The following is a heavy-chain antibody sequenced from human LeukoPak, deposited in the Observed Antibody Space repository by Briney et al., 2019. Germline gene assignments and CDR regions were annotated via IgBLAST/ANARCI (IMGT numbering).Heavy chain of an antibody. Sequence: GGSLRLSCVASGFTSNIYDISWVRQAPGKGLEWVSAISGRTTATYYAGSVTGRFIISRDYSKNIIYLETNSLRAEDTALYYCAKDRDGTIWFGSFDSWGQGTLVTVSS. CDR2: ISGRTTAT. D-gene: IGHD3-10*01. CDR1: GFTSNIYD. CDR3: AKDRDGTIWFGSFDS. V-gene: IGHV3-23*01. J-gene: IGHJ4*02.